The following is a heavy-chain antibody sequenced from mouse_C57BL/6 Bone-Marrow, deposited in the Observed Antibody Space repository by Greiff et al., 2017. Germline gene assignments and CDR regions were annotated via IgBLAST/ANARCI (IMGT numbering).Heavy chain of an antibody. CDR2: IWSGGST. CDR1: GFSLTSYG. CDR3: ASQAYYYGSRGGAMDY. J-gene: IGHJ4*01. D-gene: IGHD1-1*01. Sequence: QVQLKESGPGLVQPSQSLSITCTVSGFSLTSYGVHWVRQSPGKGLEWLGVIWSGGSTDYNAAFISRLSISKDNSKSQVFFKMNSLQADDTAIYYCASQAYYYGSRGGAMDYWCQGTSVTVSS. V-gene: IGHV2-2*01.